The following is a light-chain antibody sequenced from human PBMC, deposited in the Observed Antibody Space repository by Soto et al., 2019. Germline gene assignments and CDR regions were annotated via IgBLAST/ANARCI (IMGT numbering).Light chain of an antibody. CDR1: QSVSSN. J-gene: IGKJ4*01. V-gene: IGKV3-15*01. CDR3: QHYNNWPLT. CDR2: ATS. Sequence: EIVMTQSPATLSVSPGERASLSCRASQSVSSNLAWYQQKPGQTPGLLIYATSTRATGIPARFSGGGSATEFTLTISSLQSEDFAVYYWQHYNNWPLTFGGGTKVDIK.